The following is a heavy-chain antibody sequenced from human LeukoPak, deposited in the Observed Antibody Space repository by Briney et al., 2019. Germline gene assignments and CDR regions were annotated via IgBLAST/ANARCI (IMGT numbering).Heavy chain of an antibody. CDR3: ARDLSGSYYWYYFDY. J-gene: IGHJ4*02. Sequence: GGSLRLSCAASGFTFSSYWMHWVRQAPGKRLEWVSSISSSSSFIYYADSVKGRFTISRDNAKNSLYLQMNSLRAEDTAVYYCARDLSGSYYWYYFDYWGQGTLVTVSS. CDR2: ISSSSSFI. D-gene: IGHD1-26*01. V-gene: IGHV3-21*01. CDR1: GFTFSSYW.